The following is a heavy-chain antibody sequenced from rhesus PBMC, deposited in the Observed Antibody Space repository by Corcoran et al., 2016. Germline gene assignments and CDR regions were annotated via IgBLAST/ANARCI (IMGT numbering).Heavy chain of an antibody. CDR1: GYSISSGYD. CDR2: IYGSSGST. Sequence: QVQLQESGPGVVKPSETLSLTCAVSGYSISSGYDWSWIRQPQGKGLEWIGYIYGSSGSTNYNPSLKNRVTISKDTSKNQCSLKLSSVTAAYTAVYYCARRRIAAATYYFDYWGQGVLVTVSS. J-gene: IGHJ4*01. V-gene: IGHV4-76*01. CDR3: ARRRIAAATYYFDY. D-gene: IGHD6-31*01.